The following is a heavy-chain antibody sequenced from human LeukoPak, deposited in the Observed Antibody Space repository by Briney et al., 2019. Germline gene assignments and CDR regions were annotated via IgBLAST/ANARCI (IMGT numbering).Heavy chain of an antibody. CDR1: GGSIRSYY. CDR2: IYYSGST. D-gene: IGHD1-26*01. CDR3: SGXRVGATTGFDY. J-gene: IGHJ4*02. Sequence: SETLSLTCTVSGGSIRSYYWSWIRQPPGKGLEWIGYIYYSGSTNYNPSLKSRVTISVDTSKNQFSLKLSSVTAACTAVYYCSGXRVGATTGFDYWGQGTLVTVSS. V-gene: IGHV4-59*01.